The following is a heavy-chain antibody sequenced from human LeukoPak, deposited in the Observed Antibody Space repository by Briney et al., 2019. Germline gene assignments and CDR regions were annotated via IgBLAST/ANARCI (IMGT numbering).Heavy chain of an antibody. CDR2: ISGGGEDT. J-gene: IGHJ2*01. CDR1: GFTFTSYA. V-gene: IGHV3-23*01. Sequence: PGGSLRLSCAASGFTFTSYAMSWIRQAPGKGLEWVSAISGGGEDTYYPDSVKGRFTISRDNSKNTLYLQTNSLRAEDTAIYYCAKPRAMTTGVGRYFDLWGRGTLVTVSS. D-gene: IGHD1-1*01. CDR3: AKPRAMTTGVGRYFDL.